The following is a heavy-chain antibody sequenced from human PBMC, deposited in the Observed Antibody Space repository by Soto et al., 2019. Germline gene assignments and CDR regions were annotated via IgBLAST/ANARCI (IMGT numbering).Heavy chain of an antibody. CDR2: IWYDGSNK. CDR1: GFSFRTYG. D-gene: IGHD1-1*01. Sequence: QVQLVESGGGVVQPGRSVRLSCVASGFSFRTYGMHWVRQAPGKGLEWVAVIWYDGSNKYYSDSVKGRFSISRDNSKNTLYLRINSLRAEDTAVYYCARSLEPPYYYGMDVWGQGTTVTVSS. V-gene: IGHV3-33*01. CDR3: ARSLEPPYYYGMDV. J-gene: IGHJ6*02.